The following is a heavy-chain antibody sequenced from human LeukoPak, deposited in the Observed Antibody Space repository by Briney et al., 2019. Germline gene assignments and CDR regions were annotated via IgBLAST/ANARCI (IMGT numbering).Heavy chain of an antibody. CDR1: GFTFSYYS. Sequence: GGSLRLSCAASGFTFSYYSINWVRQAPGKGLEWVSSINPTSTSIYYADAVKGRFTISRDNAKSSLYLQMNSLRAEDTARYYCVRQRMHSDRSGYYYFYNYWGQGIQATVSS. CDR3: VRQRMHSDRSGYYYFYNY. V-gene: IGHV3-21*01. D-gene: IGHD3-22*01. CDR2: INPTSTSI. J-gene: IGHJ4*02.